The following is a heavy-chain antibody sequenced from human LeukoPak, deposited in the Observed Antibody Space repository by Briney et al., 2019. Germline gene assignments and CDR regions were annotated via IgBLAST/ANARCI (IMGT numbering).Heavy chain of an antibody. Sequence: SVKVSCKASGGTFSSYAISWVRQAPGQGLEWMGGIIPIFGTANYAQKFQGRVTITADESTSTAYMELSSLRSEDTAVCYCARDPEEHYYYGMDVWGQGTTVTVSS. V-gene: IGHV1-69*13. CDR3: ARDPEEHYYYGMDV. D-gene: IGHD1-26*01. CDR1: GGTFSSYA. J-gene: IGHJ6*02. CDR2: IIPIFGTA.